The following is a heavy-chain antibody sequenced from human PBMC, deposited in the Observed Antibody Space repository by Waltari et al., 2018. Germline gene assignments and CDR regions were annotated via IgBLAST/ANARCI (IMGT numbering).Heavy chain of an antibody. V-gene: IGHV4-38-2*01. J-gene: IGHJ4*02. CDR3: ARHGVAARRDFDY. D-gene: IGHD6-6*01. CDR1: GYSISSGSY. CDR2: IYHSGST. Sequence: QVQLQESGPGLVKPSETLSLTCAVSGYSISSGSYWGWIRQPPGKGLEWIGSIYHSGSTYYNPSLKSRVTISVDTSKNQFSLKLSSVTAADTAVYYCARHGVAARRDFDYWGQGTLVTVSS.